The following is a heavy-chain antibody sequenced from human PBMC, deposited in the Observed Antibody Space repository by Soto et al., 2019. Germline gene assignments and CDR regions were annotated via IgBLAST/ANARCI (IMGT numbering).Heavy chain of an antibody. Sequence: QVQLEQSGVEVKKPGASVKVSCKASGYIFTSYGISWVRQAPGQGLEWMGWISAHNGNRKYAQKLQGRVTMTTDTSTSTAYMELRSLRSDDTAVYYCARDLGGFPDCWGQGTLVTVSS. CDR1: GYIFTSYG. D-gene: IGHD5-12*01. CDR2: ISAHNGNR. CDR3: ARDLGGFPDC. V-gene: IGHV1-18*01. J-gene: IGHJ4*02.